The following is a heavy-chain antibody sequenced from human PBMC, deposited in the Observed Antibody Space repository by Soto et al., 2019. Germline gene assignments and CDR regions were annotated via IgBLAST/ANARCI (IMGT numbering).Heavy chain of an antibody. CDR3: ARVGRYCRGGSCYSLPYYFDY. Sequence: SETLSLTCTVSGGSISGYHWSWIRQPPGKGLEWIGYIYYSGSTNYNPSLKSRVTISVDTSKNQFSLKLSSVTAADTAVYYCARVGRYCRGGSCYSLPYYFDYWGQGTPVTVSS. V-gene: IGHV4-59*01. J-gene: IGHJ4*02. D-gene: IGHD2-15*01. CDR2: IYYSGST. CDR1: GGSISGYH.